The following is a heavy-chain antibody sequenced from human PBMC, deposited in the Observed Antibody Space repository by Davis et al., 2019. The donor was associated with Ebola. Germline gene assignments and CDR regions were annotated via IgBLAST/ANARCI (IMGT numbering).Heavy chain of an antibody. J-gene: IGHJ6*04. CDR3: ARYDVDQFGLRPVWDV. D-gene: IGHD3-16*01. CDR1: GYSFTSYW. V-gene: IGHV5-51*01. Sequence: PGGSLRLSCKGSGYSFTSYWISWVRQMPGKGLEWMGIIYPADSETRYSPSFQGQVTISADKSTTTAYLQWSSLKASDTAMYYCARYDVDQFGLRPVWDVWGKGTTVTVSS. CDR2: IYPADSET.